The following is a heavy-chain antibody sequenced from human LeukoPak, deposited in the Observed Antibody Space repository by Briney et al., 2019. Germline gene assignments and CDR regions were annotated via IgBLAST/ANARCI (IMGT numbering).Heavy chain of an antibody. Sequence: ASVKVSCKASGGSFSSYAISWERQAPGQGLEWMGRIIHIFGIANYAQKFQGRVTITADKSTSTAYMELSSLRSEDTAVYYCARARYCSGGSCYRVNWFDPWGQGTLVTVSS. D-gene: IGHD2-15*01. CDR1: GGSFSSYA. CDR2: IIHIFGIA. J-gene: IGHJ5*02. CDR3: ARARYCSGGSCYRVNWFDP. V-gene: IGHV1-69*04.